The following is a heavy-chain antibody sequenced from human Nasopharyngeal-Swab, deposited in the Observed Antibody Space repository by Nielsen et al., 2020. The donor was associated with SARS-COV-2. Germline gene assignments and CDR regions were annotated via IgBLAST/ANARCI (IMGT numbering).Heavy chain of an antibody. CDR1: GYSFTNYW. D-gene: IGHD6-13*01. CDR2: IYPGDSDI. Sequence: GGSLRLSCQGSGYSFTNYWIGWVRQMPGKGLEWMGIIYPGDSDIRYSPSFQGQVTISADKSISTAYLQWSTLRASDTAIYYCARRTDGASNWLEYYFDYWGQGTRVTASS. J-gene: IGHJ4*02. CDR3: ARRTDGASNWLEYYFDY. V-gene: IGHV5-51*01.